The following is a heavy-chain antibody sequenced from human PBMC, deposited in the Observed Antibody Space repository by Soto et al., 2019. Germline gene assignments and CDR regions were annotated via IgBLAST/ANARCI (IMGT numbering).Heavy chain of an antibody. CDR3: AKDQPPATTVTNAIYYYGMDV. D-gene: IGHD4-17*01. J-gene: IGHJ6*02. CDR1: GFTFSSYA. Sequence: GGSLRLSCAASGFTFSSYAMSWVRQAPGKGLEWVSAISGSGGSTYYADSVKGRFTISRDNSKNTLYLQMNSLRAEDTAVYYCAKDQPPATTVTNAIYYYGMDVWGQGTTVTSP. CDR2: ISGSGGST. V-gene: IGHV3-23*01.